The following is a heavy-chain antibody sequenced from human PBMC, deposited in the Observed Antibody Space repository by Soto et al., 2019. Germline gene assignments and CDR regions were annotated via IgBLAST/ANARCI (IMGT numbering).Heavy chain of an antibody. CDR1: GFTFSNAW. CDR3: TTEGVLRYFDWLLWSNGYFDY. CDR2: IKSKTDGGTT. D-gene: IGHD3-9*01. V-gene: IGHV3-15*01. Sequence: GGSLRLSCAASGFTFSNAWMSWVRQAPGKGLEWVGRIKSKTDGGTTDYAAPVKGRFTISRDDSKNTLYLQMNSLKTEDTAVYYCTTEGVLRYFDWLLWSNGYFDYWGQGTLVTVSS. J-gene: IGHJ4*02.